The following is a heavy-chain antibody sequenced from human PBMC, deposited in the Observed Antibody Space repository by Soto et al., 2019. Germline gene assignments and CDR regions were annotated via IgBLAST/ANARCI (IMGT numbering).Heavy chain of an antibody. CDR1: GFAFSGFE. Sequence: EEQLVESGGGLVQPGGSLRLSCAASGFAFSGFEMNWVRQAPGKGLEWVSYISSGASNMYYADSVKGRFTISRDNAQSSLYLQMNSLRVEDTAVYYCARDPNYDFWSGYRNKEGTYGMDVWGQGTTVTVSS. J-gene: IGHJ6*02. CDR3: ARDPNYDFWSGYRNKEGTYGMDV. CDR2: ISSGASNM. D-gene: IGHD3-3*01. V-gene: IGHV3-48*03.